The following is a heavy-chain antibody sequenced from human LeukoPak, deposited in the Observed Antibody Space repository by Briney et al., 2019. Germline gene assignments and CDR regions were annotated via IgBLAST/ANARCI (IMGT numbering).Heavy chain of an antibody. CDR1: GFTFSSYA. V-gene: IGHV3-23*01. CDR2: ISGSGGST. J-gene: IGHJ4*02. CDR3: AKEVIMITFGGVFDY. Sequence: GGSLRLSCAASGFTFSSYAMSWVRQAPGKGLEWVSAISGSGGSTYYADSVKGRFTISRDNSKNTLCLQMNSLRAEDTAVYYCAKEVIMITFGGVFDYWGQGTLVTVSS. D-gene: IGHD3-16*01.